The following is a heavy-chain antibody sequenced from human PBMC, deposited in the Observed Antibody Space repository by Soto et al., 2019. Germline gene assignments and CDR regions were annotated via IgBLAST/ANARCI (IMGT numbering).Heavy chain of an antibody. V-gene: IGHV3-74*01. CDR1: GFTFSSYW. CDR3: ATSLGELSLYRFDY. CDR2: INSDGSST. Sequence: EVQLVESGGGLVQPGGSLRLSWSASGFTFSSYWMHWVRQAPGKGLVWVSRINSDGSSTSYADSVKGRFTISRDNAKNTLYLQMNSLRAEDMAVYYCATSLGELSLYRFDYWGQGTLVTVSS. J-gene: IGHJ4*02. D-gene: IGHD3-16*02.